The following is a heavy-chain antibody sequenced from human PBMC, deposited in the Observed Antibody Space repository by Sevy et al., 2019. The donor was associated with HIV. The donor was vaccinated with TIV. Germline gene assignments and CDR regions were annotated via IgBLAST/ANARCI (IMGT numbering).Heavy chain of an antibody. J-gene: IGHJ6*02. CDR1: RFTVTNNY. V-gene: IGHV3-53*01. CDR3: ARLHPHIAAARAMDV. D-gene: IGHD6-13*01. Sequence: GGSLRLSCAASRFTVTNNYISWVRQAPGKGLDWVALSYSDDSRYFADSVRGRFTISRDSLKNTLYLQMNSLRAEDTAVYYCARLHPHIAAARAMDVWGQGTTVTVSS. CDR2: SYSDDSR.